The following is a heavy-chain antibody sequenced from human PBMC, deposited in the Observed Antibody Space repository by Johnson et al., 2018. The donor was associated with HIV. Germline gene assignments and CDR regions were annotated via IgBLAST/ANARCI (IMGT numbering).Heavy chain of an antibody. V-gene: IGHV3-30*18. Sequence: QVQLLESGGGVVQPGRSLRLSCAASEFTFSAFGMHWVRQAPGKGLEWVAVISYDGSNKYYADAVKGRFTISRDNSKNTLYLHINTLRPEDTAVYYCANGEGGSEGGDAFDIWGQGTMVTVSS. CDR2: ISYDGSNK. CDR1: EFTFSAFG. J-gene: IGHJ3*02. D-gene: IGHD1-26*01. CDR3: ANGEGGSEGGDAFDI.